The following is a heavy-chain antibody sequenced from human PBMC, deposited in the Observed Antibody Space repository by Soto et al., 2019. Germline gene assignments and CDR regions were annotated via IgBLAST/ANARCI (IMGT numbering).Heavy chain of an antibody. J-gene: IGHJ4*02. D-gene: IGHD6-13*01. V-gene: IGHV1-69*13. CDR1: GGTFSSYA. CDR3: ARDIAAGTFDY. CDR2: IIPIFGTA. Sequence: ASVKVSCKASGGTFSSYAISWERQAPGQGLEWMGGIIPIFGTANYAQKFQGRVTITADESTSTAYMELSSLRSEDTAVYYCARDIAAGTFDYWGQGTLVTVSS.